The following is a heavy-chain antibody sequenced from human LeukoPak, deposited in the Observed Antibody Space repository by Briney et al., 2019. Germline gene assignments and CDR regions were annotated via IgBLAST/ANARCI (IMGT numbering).Heavy chain of an antibody. CDR2: INDNSGVT. Sequence: AAVKVSCKASGYTFSDYYIHWVRQAPGQGLECMEWINDNSGVTNHAQKFQGRVTVTRDTSITTAYVELSSLRSDDTAVYYCARARITAAGTSGYHFYYMDVWGEGTTVIVSS. CDR3: ARARITAAGTSGYHFYYMDV. CDR1: GYTFSDYY. J-gene: IGHJ6*03. D-gene: IGHD6-13*01. V-gene: IGHV1-2*02.